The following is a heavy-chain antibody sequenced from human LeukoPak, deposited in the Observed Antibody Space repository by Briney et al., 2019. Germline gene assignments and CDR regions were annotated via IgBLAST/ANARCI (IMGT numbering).Heavy chain of an antibody. CDR2: INPNSGGT. CDR3: AREWSYGDYYDY. CDR1: GYTFTGYY. V-gene: IGHV1-2*06. D-gene: IGHD4-17*01. Sequence: GASVKVSCTASGYTFTGYYMHWVRQAPGQGLEWMGRINPNSGGTNYAQKFQGRVTMTRDTSISTAYMELSRLRSDDTAVYYCAREWSYGDYYDYWGQGTLVTVSS. J-gene: IGHJ4*02.